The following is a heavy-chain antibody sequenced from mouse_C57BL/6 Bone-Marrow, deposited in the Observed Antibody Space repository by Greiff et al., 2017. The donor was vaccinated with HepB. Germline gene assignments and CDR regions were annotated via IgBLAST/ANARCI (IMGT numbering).Heavy chain of an antibody. Sequence: EVQLQHSGAELVRPGASVKLSCTASGFNIKDDYMHWVKQRPEQGLEWIGWIDPENGDTEYASKFQGKATITADTSSNTAYLQLSSLTSEDTAVYYCTTEGYYYGSSYAMDYWGQGTSVTVSS. D-gene: IGHD1-1*01. CDR2: IDPENGDT. J-gene: IGHJ4*01. CDR3: TTEGYYYGSSYAMDY. CDR1: GFNIKDDY. V-gene: IGHV14-4*01.